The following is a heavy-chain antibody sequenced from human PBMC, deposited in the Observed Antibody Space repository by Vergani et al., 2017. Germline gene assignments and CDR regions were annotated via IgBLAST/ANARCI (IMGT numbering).Heavy chain of an antibody. D-gene: IGHD5-24*01. Sequence: EVQLVQSGAEVKKPGESLRIFCTGSGYSFTNYWIGWVRQMPGKGLEWMGVIYPGDSDTRYGPSFQGQVTISADKSISTAYLQWNSLKASDTAMYYCARHVGGDGYNLGAFDIWGQGTMVTVSS. CDR2: IYPGDSDT. J-gene: IGHJ3*02. CDR3: ARHVGGDGYNLGAFDI. V-gene: IGHV5-51*01. CDR1: GYSFTNYW.